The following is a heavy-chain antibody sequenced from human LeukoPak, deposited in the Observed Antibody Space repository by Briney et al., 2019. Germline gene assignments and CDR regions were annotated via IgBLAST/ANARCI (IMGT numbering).Heavy chain of an antibody. CDR1: GYTFTGYY. D-gene: IGHD4-17*01. Sequence: ASVKVSRKASGYTFTGYYMHWVRPAPGQGLEWMGWINPNSGGTNYAQKFQGWVTMTRDTSFSTAYRELSRLRSDDTAVYYCARGTTVTFYYYYGMDVWGQGTTVTVSS. CDR3: ARGTTVTFYYYYGMDV. V-gene: IGHV1-2*04. CDR2: INPNSGGT. J-gene: IGHJ6*02.